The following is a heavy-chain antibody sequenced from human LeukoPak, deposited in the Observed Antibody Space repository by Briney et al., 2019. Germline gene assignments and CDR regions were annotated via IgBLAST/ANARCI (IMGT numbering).Heavy chain of an antibody. J-gene: IGHJ6*04. CDR3: AELGITMIGGV. Sequence: GGSLRLSCEASGFTLSSYAMNWVRQAPGKGLEWVSYISSSGSTIYYADSVKGRFTISRDNAKNSLYLQMNSLRAEDTAVYYCAELGITMIGGVWGKGTTVTISS. V-gene: IGHV3-48*03. CDR2: ISSSGSTI. CDR1: GFTLSSYA. D-gene: IGHD3-10*02.